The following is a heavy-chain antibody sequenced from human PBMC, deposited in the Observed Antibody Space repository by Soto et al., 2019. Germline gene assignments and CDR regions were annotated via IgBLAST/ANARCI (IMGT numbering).Heavy chain of an antibody. CDR2: ISSSSDYI. Sequence: EVQLVESGGGLVKPGGSLRLSCTSSTFNFNEYKMHWVRQAPGKGLEWVSSISSSSDYIYYADSLKGRFIVSRDNAENSLYLQMNSLRAEDTAVYYCAVWSYSTTWYPNFWGQGALVTVSS. D-gene: IGHD6-13*01. J-gene: IGHJ4*02. V-gene: IGHV3-21*02. CDR1: TFNFNEYK. CDR3: AVWSYSTTWYPNF.